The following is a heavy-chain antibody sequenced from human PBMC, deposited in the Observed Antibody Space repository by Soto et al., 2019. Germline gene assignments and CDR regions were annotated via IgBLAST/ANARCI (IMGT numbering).Heavy chain of an antibody. CDR3: ARVYGDYHLYDY. V-gene: IGHV1-8*01. CDR2: MNRNSGNT. J-gene: IGHJ4*02. Sequence: ASVKVSCKASGYTFTSYDINWVRQATGQGLEWMGWMNRNSGNTGYAQKFQGRVTMTRNTSISTAYMELSSLRSEDTAVYYGARVYGDYHLYDYWGQGTLVTVSS. D-gene: IGHD4-17*01. CDR1: GYTFTSYD.